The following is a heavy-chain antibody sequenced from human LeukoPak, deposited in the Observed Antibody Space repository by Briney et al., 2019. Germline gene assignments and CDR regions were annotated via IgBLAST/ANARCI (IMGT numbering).Heavy chain of an antibody. J-gene: IGHJ4*02. D-gene: IGHD3-16*02. CDR3: ARGFFDYVWGCYSSISFHY. V-gene: IGHV3-21*01. CDR2: ISSSSSYI. Sequence: KTGGSLRLSCAASGFTFSSYSMNWVRQAPGKGLEWVSSISSSSSYIYYADSVKGRFTISRDNAKNSLYLQMNSLRAEDTAVYYCARGFFDYVWGCYSSISFHYRGLGTLVTVSS. CDR1: GFTFSSYS.